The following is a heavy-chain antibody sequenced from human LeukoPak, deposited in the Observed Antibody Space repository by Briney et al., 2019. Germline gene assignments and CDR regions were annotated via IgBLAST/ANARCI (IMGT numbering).Heavy chain of an antibody. V-gene: IGHV3-21*01. J-gene: IGHJ4*02. Sequence: PGGSLRLACAASGFTFSSYSMNWVRQAPGKGLEWVSSISSSSSYIYYADSVKGRFTISRDNAKNSLYLQMNSLRAEDTAVYYCARDRRDGYNSIDYWGQGTLVTVSS. CDR1: GFTFSSYS. D-gene: IGHD5-24*01. CDR2: ISSSSSYI. CDR3: ARDRRDGYNSIDY.